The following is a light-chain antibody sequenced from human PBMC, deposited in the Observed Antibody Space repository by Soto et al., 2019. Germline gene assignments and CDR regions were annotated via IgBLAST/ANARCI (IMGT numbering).Light chain of an antibody. J-gene: IGKJ3*01. Sequence: DIQMTQSPSSLSASVGDRVTITCRASQSIRNYLNWYQQKPGKAPKVLIYAASSLQSGVPSRFSGSGSGTEFTLTISSLQPEDFATYYCQQSSSPPLTFGPGTKVAV. CDR3: QQSSSPPLT. CDR1: QSIRNY. V-gene: IGKV1-39*01. CDR2: AAS.